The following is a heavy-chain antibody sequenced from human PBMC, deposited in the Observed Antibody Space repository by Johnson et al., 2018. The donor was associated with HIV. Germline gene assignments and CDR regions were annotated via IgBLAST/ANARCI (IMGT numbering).Heavy chain of an antibody. CDR3: ARDRGIAVAGTGAFDI. CDR2: ISYDGSNK. CDR1: GFTFSSYA. D-gene: IGHD6-19*01. Sequence: QVQLVESGGGVVQPGRSLRLSCAASGFTFSSYAIHWVRQAPGKGLEWVAVISYDGSNKYYADSVKGRFTISRDNSKNTLHLQMKSLRAEDTSVYYCARDRGIAVAGTGAFDIWGQGTMVTVSS. J-gene: IGHJ3*02. V-gene: IGHV3-30*04.